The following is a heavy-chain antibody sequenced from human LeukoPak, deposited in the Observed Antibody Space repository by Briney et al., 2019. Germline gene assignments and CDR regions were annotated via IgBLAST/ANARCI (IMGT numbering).Heavy chain of an antibody. CDR2: IYNSGNI. CDR3: ARLRDGYIFDY. J-gene: IGHJ4*02. D-gene: IGHD5-24*01. V-gene: IGHV4-59*11. Sequence: SETLSLTCTVSGGSITSHYWSWIRQPPGKGLEWIGYIYNSGNINYNPSLKSRVTISVDTSKNQFSLKLSSVTAADTAVYYCARLRDGYIFDYWGQGTLVTVSS. CDR1: GGSITSHY.